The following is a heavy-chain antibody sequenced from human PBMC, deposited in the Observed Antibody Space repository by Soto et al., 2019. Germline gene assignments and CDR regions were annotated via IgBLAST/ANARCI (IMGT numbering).Heavy chain of an antibody. CDR3: ARLGGSYQAFDS. CDR1: NSPISDFY. CDR2: IYYTGTT. J-gene: IGHJ4*01. V-gene: IGHV4-59*08. Sequence: QVQLQESGPELVKPSETLSLTCNVSNSPISDFYWSWFRQPPGQGLEWVGYIYYTGTTTYNPSLRSRVDISIDASKSQFSLDLRSVTAADTAVYYCARLGGSYQAFDSWGHGALVTVSS. D-gene: IGHD3-22*01.